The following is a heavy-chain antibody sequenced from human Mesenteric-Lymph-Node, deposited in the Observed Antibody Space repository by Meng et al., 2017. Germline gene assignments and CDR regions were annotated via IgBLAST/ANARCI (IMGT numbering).Heavy chain of an antibody. J-gene: IGHJ4*02. Sequence: VELVGSGGGLVMPGGSLRLSCAASGFTFNSYTMSWVRQAPGKGLAWVSTISGSGVSIYYADSVKGRFTISRDNSKNTLYLQMDSLRAEDTAVYYCAKDLATVADWGQGTLVTVSS. CDR2: ISGSGVSI. CDR1: GFTFNSYT. D-gene: IGHD4-23*01. V-gene: IGHV3-23*04. CDR3: AKDLATVAD.